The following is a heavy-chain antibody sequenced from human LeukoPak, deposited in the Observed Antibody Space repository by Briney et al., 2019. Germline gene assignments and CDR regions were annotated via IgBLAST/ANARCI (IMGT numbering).Heavy chain of an antibody. J-gene: IGHJ4*02. CDR1: GLTFSSYA. CDR2: ISGRGGST. CDR3: ARDRKYCSSTSCFQPLYYFDY. Sequence: GGSLRLSCAASGLTFSSYAMSWVRQAPGKGLEWVSGISGRGGSTYYADSVKGRFTISRDNSKNTLYLQMNSLRAEDTAVYYCARDRKYCSSTSCFQPLYYFDYWGQGTLVTVSS. D-gene: IGHD2-2*01. V-gene: IGHV3-23*01.